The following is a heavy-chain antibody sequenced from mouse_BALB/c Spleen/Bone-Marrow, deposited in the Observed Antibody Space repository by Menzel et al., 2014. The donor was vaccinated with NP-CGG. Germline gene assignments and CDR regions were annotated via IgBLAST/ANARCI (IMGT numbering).Heavy chain of an antibody. CDR1: GYTFTSYT. J-gene: IGHJ4*01. V-gene: IGHV1-14*01. Sequence: SGPELVKPGASVKMSCKASGYTFTSYTMHWVKQKPGQGLEWIGYINPYNDGTKYNEKYKGKATLTSDKSSSTAYMELSSLTSEDSAVYYCARRWLPYAMDYWGQGTSVTVSS. D-gene: IGHD2-3*01. CDR2: INPYNDGT. CDR3: ARRWLPYAMDY.